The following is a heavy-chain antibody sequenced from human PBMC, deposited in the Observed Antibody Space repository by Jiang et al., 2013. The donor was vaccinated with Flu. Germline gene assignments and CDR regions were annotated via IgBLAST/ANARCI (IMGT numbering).Heavy chain of an antibody. V-gene: IGHV4-38-2*02. Sequence: GSGLVKPSETLSLTCTVSGYSISSGYYWGWIRQSPGKGLEWIGSIFQTGNAYYNPSLRSRVTISVDTSKNQISLKLSSMTAADTAVYYCGRTPIGVGYCAGECYTRWYFDLWGRGTLVTVSS. J-gene: IGHJ2*01. CDR2: IFQTGNA. CDR1: GYSISSGYY. CDR3: GRTPIGVGYCAGECYTRWYFDL. D-gene: IGHD2-21*01.